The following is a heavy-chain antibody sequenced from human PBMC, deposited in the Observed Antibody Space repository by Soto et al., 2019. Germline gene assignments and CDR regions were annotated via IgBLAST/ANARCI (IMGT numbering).Heavy chain of an antibody. CDR3: AMTGGIAVGRVDY. Sequence: PSETLSLTCTVSGGSTISSSYCWGWIRQPPGKGLEWIGSIYYSGGTYYNPSLKSRVTISVDTSKNQFSLKLSSVTAADTAVYYCAMTGGIAVGRVDYWGQGTLVTVSS. V-gene: IGHV4-39*01. CDR1: GGSTISSSYC. CDR2: IYYSGGT. D-gene: IGHD6-19*01. J-gene: IGHJ4*02.